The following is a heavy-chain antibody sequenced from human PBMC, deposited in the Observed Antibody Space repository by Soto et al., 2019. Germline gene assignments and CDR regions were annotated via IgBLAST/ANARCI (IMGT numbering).Heavy chain of an antibody. V-gene: IGHV1-8*01. CDR2: MNPNSGNT. CDR1: GYTFTSYD. J-gene: IGHJ4*02. Sequence: QVQLVQSGAEVKKPGASVKVSCKASGYTFTSYDINWVRQATGQGLEWMGWMNPNSGNTGYAQKFQGRVTMTRNTSISTAYMELSSLRSEDTAVYYCARNLRLGYCSGGSCPPGYWGQGPLVTVSS. CDR3: ARNLRLGYCSGGSCPPGY. D-gene: IGHD2-15*01.